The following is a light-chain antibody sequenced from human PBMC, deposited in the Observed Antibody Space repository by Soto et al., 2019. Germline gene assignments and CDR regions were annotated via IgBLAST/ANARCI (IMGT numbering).Light chain of an antibody. CDR1: NIGSYA. Sequence: SYELTQPPSVSVAPGQTATITCGGANIGSYAVHWYQQKAGQAPVLVVFDTDDRPSGIPERFSGSNSRNTATLSISRVEAGDEADYYCHVWDNTDYPNVVFGGGTKLTVL. J-gene: IGLJ2*01. CDR3: HVWDNTDYPNVV. CDR2: DTD. V-gene: IGLV3-21*02.